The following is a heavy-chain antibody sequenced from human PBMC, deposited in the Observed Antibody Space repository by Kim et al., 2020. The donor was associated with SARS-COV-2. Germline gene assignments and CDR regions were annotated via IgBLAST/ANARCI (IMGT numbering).Heavy chain of an antibody. J-gene: IGHJ4*02. V-gene: IGHV3-33*01. CDR2: IWYDGSNK. CDR1: GFTFSSYG. Sequence: GGSLRLSCAASGFTFSSYGMHWVRQAPGKGLEWVAVIWYDGSNKYYADSVKGRFTISRDNSKNTLYLQMNSLRAEDTAVYYCARGFIVGATYPFDYWGQGTLFTVSS. CDR3: ARGFIVGATYPFDY. D-gene: IGHD1-26*01.